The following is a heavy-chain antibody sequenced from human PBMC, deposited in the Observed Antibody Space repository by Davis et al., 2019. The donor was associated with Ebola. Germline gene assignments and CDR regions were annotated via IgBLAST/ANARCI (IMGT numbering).Heavy chain of an antibody. J-gene: IGHJ4*02. CDR1: GFLFSDFA. V-gene: IGHV3-23*01. CDR3: AKDIQGGSSYLDY. CDR2: SSVPGLT. Sequence: GGSLRLSCTGSGFLFSDFAMSWVRQAPGKGLEWISASSVPGLTHYADPVKGRFTISRDISKNTVYLQMNSLRVEDTAIYYCAKDIQGGSSYLDYWGQGTQVTVSS. D-gene: IGHD3-16*01.